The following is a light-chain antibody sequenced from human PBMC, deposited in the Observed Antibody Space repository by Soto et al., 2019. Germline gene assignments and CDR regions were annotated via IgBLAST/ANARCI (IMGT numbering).Light chain of an antibody. Sequence: EIVLTQSPGTLSLSPGERATLSCRASQSVKNNYLAWFQQKGGQAPRLLIYGASSGPTGIPDRFSGSGSGTDFTLTISGLEPGDFAVYFCQQYASSPWTFGPGTKVDIK. CDR2: GAS. CDR1: QSVKNNY. CDR3: QQYASSPWT. J-gene: IGKJ1*01. V-gene: IGKV3-20*01.